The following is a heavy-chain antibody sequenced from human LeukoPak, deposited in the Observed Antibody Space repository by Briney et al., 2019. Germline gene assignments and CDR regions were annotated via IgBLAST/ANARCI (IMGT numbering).Heavy chain of an antibody. CDR2: INTDGTRI. Sequence: QPGGSLRLSCAASGFTFSSHWMHWVRQVPGKGLVWVSRINTDGTRINYADSAKGRFTISRNNAKNTLYLQMNSLRAEDTAVYYCARGATSRGDFDYWGQGTLVTVSS. V-gene: IGHV3-74*01. CDR3: ARGATSRGDFDY. CDR1: GFTFSSHW. D-gene: IGHD1-26*01. J-gene: IGHJ4*02.